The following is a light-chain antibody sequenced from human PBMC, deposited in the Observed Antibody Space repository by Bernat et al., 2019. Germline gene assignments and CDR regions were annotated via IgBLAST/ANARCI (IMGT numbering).Light chain of an antibody. J-gene: IGKJ4*01. Sequence: DIQMTQSTSSLSASVGDRVIVSCRASQSSTNYLNWYQHRPGKAPKLLIYAASILQSGVPSRFSGRGSGTDFTLTISSLQPEDFATYYCQQSYSIPRTFGGGTKVEI. CDR1: QSSTNY. CDR3: QQSYSIPRT. CDR2: AAS. V-gene: IGKV1-39*01.